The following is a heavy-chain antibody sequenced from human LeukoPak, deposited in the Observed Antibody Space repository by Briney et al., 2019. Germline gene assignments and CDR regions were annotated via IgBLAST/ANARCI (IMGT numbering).Heavy chain of an antibody. CDR2: IIPIFGTA. J-gene: IGHJ4*02. CDR3: ARANYYDSSGYPDY. D-gene: IGHD3-22*01. CDR1: GGTFSSYA. Sequence: SVKVSCKASGGTFSSYAISWVRQAPGQGLEWMGGIIPIFGTANCAQKFQGRVTITADESTSTAYMELSSLRSEDTAVYYCARANYYDSSGYPDYWGQGTLVTVSS. V-gene: IGHV1-69*13.